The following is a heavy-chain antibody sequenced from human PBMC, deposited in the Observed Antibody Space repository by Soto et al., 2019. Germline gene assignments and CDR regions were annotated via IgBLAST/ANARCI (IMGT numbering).Heavy chain of an antibody. Sequence: GSGPTLVNPTQTLTLTCTFSGFSLSTSGVGVGWIRQPPGKALEWLALIYWNDDKRYSPSLKSRLTITKDTSKNQVVLTMTNMDPVDTATYYCAHSLYPGRYDFWSGYYLPYYYYGMDVWGQGTTVTVSS. J-gene: IGHJ6*02. CDR2: IYWNDDK. D-gene: IGHD3-3*01. V-gene: IGHV2-5*01. CDR1: GFSLSTSGVG. CDR3: AHSLYPGRYDFWSGYYLPYYYYGMDV.